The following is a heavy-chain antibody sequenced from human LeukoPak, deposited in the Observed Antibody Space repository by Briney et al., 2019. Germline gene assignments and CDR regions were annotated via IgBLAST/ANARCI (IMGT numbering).Heavy chain of an antibody. D-gene: IGHD2-2*01. CDR2: ISGRGDNT. CDR3: ARDTSAFLTGYYYMDV. V-gene: IGHV3-23*01. J-gene: IGHJ6*03. Sequence: GGSLTLSCAASGFSVTTYAMGWVRQAPGKGLEWVSVISGRGDNTYYADSVRGRFTISRDNSKNTLYLQMNSLRAEDTAVYYCARDTSAFLTGYYYMDVWGKGTTVTVSS. CDR1: GFSVTTYA.